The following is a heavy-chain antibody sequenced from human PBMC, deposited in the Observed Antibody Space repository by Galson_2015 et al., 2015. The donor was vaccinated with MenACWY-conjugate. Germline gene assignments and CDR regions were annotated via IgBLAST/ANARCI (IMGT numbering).Heavy chain of an antibody. CDR1: GFTFSSYG. D-gene: IGHD2-2*01. J-gene: IGHJ4*02. CDR2: IWSDESNK. V-gene: IGHV3-33*01. Sequence: SLRLSCAASGFTFSSYGMHWVRQAPGKGLEWVAVIWSDESNKYSADSVKGRFTISRDNSKNTLYLQMNSLRAEDTSVYYCARDYCSSTSCYFDYWGQGTLVTVSS. CDR3: ARDYCSSTSCYFDY.